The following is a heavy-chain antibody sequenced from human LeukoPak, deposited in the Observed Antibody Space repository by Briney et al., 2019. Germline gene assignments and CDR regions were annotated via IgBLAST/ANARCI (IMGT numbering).Heavy chain of an antibody. D-gene: IGHD4-11*01. CDR1: GYSIISGFY. V-gene: IGHV4-38-2*01. Sequence: SETLSLTCAVSGYSIISGFYWGWIRQPPGKGLEWIGSIYHSGSTYYNPSLKSRVTIAVDTSKNQFSLKLSSVTAADTAVYYCARLGYDYLLFYYMDVWGQRTRVTVSS. CDR2: IYHSGST. J-gene: IGHJ6*03. CDR3: ARLGYDYLLFYYMDV.